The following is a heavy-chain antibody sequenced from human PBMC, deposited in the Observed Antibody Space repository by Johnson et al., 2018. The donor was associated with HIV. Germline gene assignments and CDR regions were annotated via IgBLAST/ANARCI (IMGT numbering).Heavy chain of an antibody. Sequence: QVQLVESGGGVVQPGRSLRLSCAASGFTFSSYGMHWVRQAPGKGLEWVAVISYDGSNKYYADSVKGRFTISRDNSKNTLYLQMNSLRTEDTAMYYCAKGLVGQWLVQDAFEIWGQGTMVIVSS. CDR1: GFTFSSYG. V-gene: IGHV3-30*18. D-gene: IGHD6-19*01. CDR2: ISYDGSNK. J-gene: IGHJ3*02. CDR3: AKGLVGQWLVQDAFEI.